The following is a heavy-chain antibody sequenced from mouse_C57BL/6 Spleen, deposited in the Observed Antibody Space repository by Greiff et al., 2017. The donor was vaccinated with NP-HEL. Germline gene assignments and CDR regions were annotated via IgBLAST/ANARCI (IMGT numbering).Heavy chain of an antibody. D-gene: IGHD1-1*01. CDR3: ARDYGSSYGSYWYFDV. CDR2: IDPSDSYT. CDR1: GYTFTSYW. J-gene: IGHJ1*03. V-gene: IGHV1-59*01. Sequence: QVQLQQPGAELVRPGTSVKLSCKASGYTFTSYWMHWVKQRPGQGLEWIGVIDPSDSYTNYNQKFKGKATLTVDTSSRTAYMQLSSLTSEDSAVYYCARDYGSSYGSYWYFDVWGTGTTVTVSS.